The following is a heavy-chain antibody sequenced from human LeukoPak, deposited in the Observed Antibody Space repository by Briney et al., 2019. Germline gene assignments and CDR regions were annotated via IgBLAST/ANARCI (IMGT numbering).Heavy chain of an antibody. D-gene: IGHD3-22*01. Sequence: ASVKVSCKASGYTFTSYYMHWVRQAPRQGLEWMGIINPSGGSTSYAQKFQGRVTMTRDMSTSTVYMELSSLRSEDTAVYYCARASYYYDSSGYLKAFDIWGQGTMVTVSS. CDR2: INPSGGST. CDR3: ARASYYYDSSGYLKAFDI. J-gene: IGHJ3*02. V-gene: IGHV1-46*01. CDR1: GYTFTSYY.